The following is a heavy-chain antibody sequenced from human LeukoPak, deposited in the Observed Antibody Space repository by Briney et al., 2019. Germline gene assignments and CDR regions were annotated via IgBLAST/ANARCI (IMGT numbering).Heavy chain of an antibody. V-gene: IGHV1-2*02. Sequence: ASVKVSCKASGYTFTGYYMHWVRQAPGQGLEWMGWIDPNSGGTNYAQKFQGRVTMTRDTSISTSYMELSRLRSDDTAVYYCARVRRKPSMDFDYWGQGTLVTVSS. D-gene: IGHD6-6*01. CDR2: IDPNSGGT. CDR1: GYTFTGYY. J-gene: IGHJ4*02. CDR3: ARVRRKPSMDFDY.